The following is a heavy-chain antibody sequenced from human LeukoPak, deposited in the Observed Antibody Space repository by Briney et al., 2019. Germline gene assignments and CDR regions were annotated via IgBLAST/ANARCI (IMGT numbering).Heavy chain of an antibody. Sequence: KTGGSLRLSCAASGFTFSSYSMNWVRQAPGKGLEWVSSISSSSSYIYYADSVKGRFTISRDNSKNTLYLQMNSLRAEDTAVYYCAKDLYFSPLSIAVAGTSFDYWGQGTLVTVSS. D-gene: IGHD6-19*01. CDR2: ISSSSSYI. J-gene: IGHJ4*02. V-gene: IGHV3-21*04. CDR1: GFTFSSYS. CDR3: AKDLYFSPLSIAVAGTSFDY.